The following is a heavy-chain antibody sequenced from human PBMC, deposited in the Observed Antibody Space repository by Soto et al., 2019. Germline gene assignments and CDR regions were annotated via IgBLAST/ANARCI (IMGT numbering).Heavy chain of an antibody. D-gene: IGHD2-2*01. CDR1: GFTIITYA. CDR2: SSSNGDST. V-gene: IGHV3-64D*06. J-gene: IGHJ4*02. Sequence: GGSLRLSCSVSGFTIITYAVHWVRQAPGKGLEYVASSSSNGDSTYYADSVKGRFTISRDNSKNTLYLQMSSLRAEDTALYYCVKDRYVDYWGQGILVTVSS. CDR3: VKDRYVDY.